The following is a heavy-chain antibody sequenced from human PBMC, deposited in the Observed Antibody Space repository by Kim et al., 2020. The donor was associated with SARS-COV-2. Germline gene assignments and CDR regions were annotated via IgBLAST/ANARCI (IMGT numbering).Heavy chain of an antibody. CDR1: GGSFSGYY. J-gene: IGHJ4*02. CDR2: INHSGST. D-gene: IGHD6-19*01. V-gene: IGHV4-34*01. Sequence: SETLSLTCAVYGGSFSGYYWSWIRQPPGKGLEWIGEINHSGSTNYNPSLKSRVTISVDTSKNQFSLKLTSVTAADTAVYHCARAYLGGWYYFDYWGPGTLVTVSS. CDR3: ARAYLGGWYYFDY.